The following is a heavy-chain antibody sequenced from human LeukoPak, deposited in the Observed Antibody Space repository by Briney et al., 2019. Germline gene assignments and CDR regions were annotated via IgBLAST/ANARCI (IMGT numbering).Heavy chain of an antibody. CDR2: INHSGST. J-gene: IGHJ5*02. D-gene: IGHD6-13*01. CDR1: GGSFSGYY. CDR3: ATRPDIASTGPGWFDP. V-gene: IGHV4-34*01. Sequence: SETLSLTCAVYGGSFSGYYWSWIRQPPGKGLEWIGEINHSGSTNYNPSLKSRVTISVDTSKNQFSLKLSSVTAADTAVYYCATRPDIASTGPGWFDPWGQGTLVTVSS.